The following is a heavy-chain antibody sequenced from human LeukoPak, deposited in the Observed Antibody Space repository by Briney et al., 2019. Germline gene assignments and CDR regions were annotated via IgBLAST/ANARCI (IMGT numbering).Heavy chain of an antibody. Sequence: GGSLRLSCAASRFTFSNAWMSWVRQAPGKGLEWVGRIKIKTDGGTTDYAAPVNGRFTISRDDSKDTLYLQMNSLKTEDTAVYYCTTDTYDSGVYYPQHWGHGTLVTVSS. D-gene: IGHD3-22*01. CDR2: IKIKTDGGTT. J-gene: IGHJ1*01. CDR3: TTDTYDSGVYYPQH. CDR1: RFTFSNAW. V-gene: IGHV3-15*01.